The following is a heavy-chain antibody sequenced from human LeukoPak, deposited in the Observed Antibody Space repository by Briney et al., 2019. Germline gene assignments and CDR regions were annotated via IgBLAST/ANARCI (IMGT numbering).Heavy chain of an antibody. D-gene: IGHD3-10*01. CDR2: IIGSGGST. J-gene: IGHJ4*02. Sequence: GGSXXLXXXXXGFTFSSYXMSWVRQAPGKGLEWVSAIIGSGGSTYYADSVKGRFTISRDNYKNTVYLQMNSLRAEDTAVYYCAKASMVRGVITFDYWGQGTLVTVSS. V-gene: IGHV3-23*01. CDR3: AKASMVRGVITFDY. CDR1: GFTFSSYX.